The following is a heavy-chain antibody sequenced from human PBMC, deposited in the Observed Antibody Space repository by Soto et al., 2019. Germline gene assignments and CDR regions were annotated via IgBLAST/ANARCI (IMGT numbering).Heavy chain of an antibody. CDR3: HGYGY. CDR1: GFTVRANY. J-gene: IGHJ4*02. Sequence: EVQLVESGGGLIQPGGSLRLSCAVSGFTVRANYMSWVRQAPGKGLEWVSVIYSGGTTYYADSVKGRFIISRDISKNTLYLQMNILLAVDTTVYYCHGYGYWGQGVLVTVS. V-gene: IGHV3-53*01. CDR2: IYSGGTT. D-gene: IGHD5-12*01.